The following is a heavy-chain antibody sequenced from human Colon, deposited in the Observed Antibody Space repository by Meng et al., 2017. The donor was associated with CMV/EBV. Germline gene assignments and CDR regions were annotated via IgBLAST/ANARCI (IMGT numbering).Heavy chain of an antibody. Sequence: VQLQEPGPGLVKPSEPLSLSCTVSGGSISSYYWSWIRTPAGKGLEWIGRIYPSGFPKYKPSLESRVTMSADTSKNQISLKLTSVAAADTAVYYCARAQYTYGYWIFDYWGQGTLVTVSS. CDR1: GGSISSYY. CDR3: ARAQYTYGYWIFDY. CDR2: IYPSGFP. J-gene: IGHJ4*02. D-gene: IGHD5-18*01. V-gene: IGHV4-4*07.